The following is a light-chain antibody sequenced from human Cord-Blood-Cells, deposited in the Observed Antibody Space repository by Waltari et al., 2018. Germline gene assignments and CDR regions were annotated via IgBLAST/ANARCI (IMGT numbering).Light chain of an antibody. Sequence: DIVLTQSPATLSLSPGERATLSCRASQRVSSYLAWYQQKPGQAPRLLIYDASNRATGIPARFSGSGSGTDFTLTISSLEPEDFAVYYCQQRSNWRLTFGGGTKVEIK. CDR3: QQRSNWRLT. CDR2: DAS. CDR1: QRVSSY. V-gene: IGKV3-11*01. J-gene: IGKJ4*01.